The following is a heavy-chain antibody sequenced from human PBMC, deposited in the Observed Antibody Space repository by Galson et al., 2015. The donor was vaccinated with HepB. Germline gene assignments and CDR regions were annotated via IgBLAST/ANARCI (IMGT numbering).Heavy chain of an antibody. D-gene: IGHD3/OR15-3a*01. V-gene: IGHV4-59*08. Sequence: ETLSLTCTVSVGSISNYYWSWIRQPPGKGLEWIGYIYYSGTTNYNPSLKSRVTISVDTSRNQFSLKLSSVTAADTAVYYCARHGTGGHFDYWGQGTLVTVSS. CDR3: ARHGTGGHFDY. CDR2: IYYSGTT. J-gene: IGHJ4*02. CDR1: VGSISNYY.